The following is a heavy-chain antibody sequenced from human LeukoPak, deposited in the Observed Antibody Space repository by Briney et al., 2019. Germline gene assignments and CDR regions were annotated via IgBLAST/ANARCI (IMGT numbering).Heavy chain of an antibody. CDR2: FEPEDGET. D-gene: IGHD6-19*01. V-gene: IGHV1-24*01. CDR1: GYTLTELA. Sequence: ASVKVSCKVSGYTLTELAMHWVRQAPGKGLEWMGGFEPEDGETIYAQKFQGRVTMTEDTSTDTAYMELSSLRSEDTAVYYCATGGHIAVAGLKDYYFDYWGQGTLVTVSS. J-gene: IGHJ4*02. CDR3: ATGGHIAVAGLKDYYFDY.